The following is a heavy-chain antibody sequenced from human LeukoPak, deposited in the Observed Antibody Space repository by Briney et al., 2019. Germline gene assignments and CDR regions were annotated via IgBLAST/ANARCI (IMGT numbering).Heavy chain of an antibody. J-gene: IGHJ4*02. V-gene: IGHV4-39*07. Sequence: SETLSLTCTVSGGSISSSSYYWGWIRQPPGKGLEWIGEINHSGSTNYNPSLKSRVTISVDTSKNQFSLKLSSVTAADTAVYYCARGLVDFWTRLGYYFDYWGQGTLVTVSS. CDR3: ARGLVDFWTRLGYYFDY. CDR1: GGSISSSSYY. D-gene: IGHD3-3*01. CDR2: INHSGST.